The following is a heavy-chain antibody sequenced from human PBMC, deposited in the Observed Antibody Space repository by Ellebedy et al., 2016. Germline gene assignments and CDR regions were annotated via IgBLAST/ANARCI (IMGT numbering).Heavy chain of an antibody. D-gene: IGHD2-2*01. J-gene: IGHJ3*01. Sequence: GGSLRLSXAASGFSVSSNDMSWVRQRPGKGLECVSVINSGGATYYADSVEGRFTISRDNAKNTLYLQMNSLRVEDTAVYYCAGPSRTILDHCTATSCYRDAIDVWGQGTVVTVSS. CDR1: GFSVSSND. CDR3: AGPSRTILDHCTATSCYRDAIDV. V-gene: IGHV3-53*01. CDR2: INSGGAT.